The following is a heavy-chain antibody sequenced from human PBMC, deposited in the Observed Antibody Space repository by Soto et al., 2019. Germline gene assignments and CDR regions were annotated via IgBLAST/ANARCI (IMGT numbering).Heavy chain of an antibody. D-gene: IGHD2-15*01. CDR3: ARQRIAKYGMDV. V-gene: IGHV1-46*03. CDR2: INPSGGST. Sequence: QVQLVQSGAEVKKPGASVKVSCKASGYTFTSYYMHWVRQAPGQGLEWMGIINPSGGSTSYAQKFQGRVPMTRETSTSTVYMELSSLRSEDTAVYYCARQRIAKYGMDVWGQGTTVTVSS. J-gene: IGHJ6*02. CDR1: GYTFTSYY.